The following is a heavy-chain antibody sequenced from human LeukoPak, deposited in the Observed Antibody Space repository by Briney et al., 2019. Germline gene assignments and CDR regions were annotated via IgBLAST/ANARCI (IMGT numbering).Heavy chain of an antibody. J-gene: IGHJ3*02. CDR2: IYHSGST. Sequence: PSETLSLTCTVSGGSISSGDYNWSWIRQPPGKGLEWIGYIYHSGSTYYNPSLKSRVTISVDTSKNQFSLKLSSVTAADTAVYYCARVRGSVVPAAAFDIWGQGTMVTVSS. V-gene: IGHV4-30-4*08. CDR1: GGSISSGDYN. CDR3: ARVRGSVVPAAAFDI. D-gene: IGHD2-2*01.